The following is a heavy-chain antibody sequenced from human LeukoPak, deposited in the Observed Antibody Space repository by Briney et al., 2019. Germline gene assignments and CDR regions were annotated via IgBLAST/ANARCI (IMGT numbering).Heavy chain of an antibody. D-gene: IGHD3-3*02. CDR3: ARDISISWFYS. V-gene: IGHV4-39*07. Sequence: SSETLSLTCTVSGASISSDSNYWAWVRQPPGKGLQWIGSIYHTGSTFYNPSLLSRVSISIDSSKNQFSLKLSSVTVADTALYYCARDISISWFYSWGQGTLVSVSS. CDR1: GASISSDSNY. J-gene: IGHJ5*01. CDR2: IYHTGST.